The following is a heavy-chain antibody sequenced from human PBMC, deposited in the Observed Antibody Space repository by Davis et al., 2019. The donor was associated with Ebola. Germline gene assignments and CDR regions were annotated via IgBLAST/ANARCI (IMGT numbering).Heavy chain of an antibody. D-gene: IGHD6-13*01. CDR1: GGSISSGGYS. CDR3: ARRIAAAFFDY. V-gene: IGHV4-30-2*01. J-gene: IGHJ4*02. Sequence: SETLSLTCAVSGGSISSGGYSWSWIRQPPGKGLEWIGYIYHSGSTYYNPSLKSRVTITVDRSKNQFSLKLSSVTAADTAVYYCARRIAAAFFDYWGQGTLVTVSS. CDR2: IYHSGST.